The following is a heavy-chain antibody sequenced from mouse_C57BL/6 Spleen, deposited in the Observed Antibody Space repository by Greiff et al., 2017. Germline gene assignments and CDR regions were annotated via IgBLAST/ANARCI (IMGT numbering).Heavy chain of an antibody. CDR3: AHGLYYLDY. CDR2: ITPNDGGP. D-gene: IGHD1-1*01. V-gene: IGHV1-26*01. Sequence: VQLQQSGPELVKPGASVKISCKASGYTFTDYYMTWVKQSPGKSLEWIGDITPNDGGPSCHQKFKGKATLTVDKSSSTADMELRSVTSEMSAVDYCAHGLYYLDYWGQGTTLTVSS. J-gene: IGHJ2*01. CDR1: GYTFTDYY.